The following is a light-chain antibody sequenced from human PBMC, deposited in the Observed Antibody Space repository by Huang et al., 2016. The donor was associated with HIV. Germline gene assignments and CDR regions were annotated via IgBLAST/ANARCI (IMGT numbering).Light chain of an antibody. Sequence: DIQMTQSPSSVSASVGDRVVISCRASQSISGDLNWYQQNPGKPPNLLIYAASSVQGGVPSRFSGSESGTDFTLTITNLQPEDSATYYCQQSSSTPWTFGPGTKVEVK. V-gene: IGKV1-39*01. CDR2: AAS. CDR3: QQSSSTPWT. J-gene: IGKJ1*01. CDR1: QSISGD.